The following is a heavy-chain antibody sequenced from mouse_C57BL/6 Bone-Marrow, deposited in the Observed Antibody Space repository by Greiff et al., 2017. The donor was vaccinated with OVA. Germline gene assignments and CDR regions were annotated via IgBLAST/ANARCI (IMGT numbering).Heavy chain of an antibody. CDR1: GYTFTGYW. CDR2: ILPGSGST. V-gene: IGHV1-9*01. J-gene: IGHJ3*01. CDR3: ASRRTYSNYWFAY. D-gene: IGHD2-5*01. Sequence: QVQLQQSGAELLKPGASVKLSCKATGYTFTGYWIEWVKQRPGHGLEWIGEILPGSGSTNYNEKFKGKATFTADTSSNTAYMQLSSLTTEDSAIYYCASRRTYSNYWFAYWGQGTLVTVSA.